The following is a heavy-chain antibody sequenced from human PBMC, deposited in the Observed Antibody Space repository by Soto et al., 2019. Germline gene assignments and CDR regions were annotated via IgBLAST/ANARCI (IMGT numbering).Heavy chain of an antibody. CDR2: INPSGGST. Sequence: QVQLVQSGAEVKKPGASVKVSCKASGYTFTSYYMHWVRQAPGQGLEWMGIINPSGGSTSYAQKFPGRVTMTRDTSTSTVYMELSSLRSEDTAVYYCARRYCSGGSCYSEHPPEYAFDIWGQGTMVTVSS. D-gene: IGHD2-15*01. CDR1: GYTFTSYY. J-gene: IGHJ3*02. V-gene: IGHV1-46*03. CDR3: ARRYCSGGSCYSEHPPEYAFDI.